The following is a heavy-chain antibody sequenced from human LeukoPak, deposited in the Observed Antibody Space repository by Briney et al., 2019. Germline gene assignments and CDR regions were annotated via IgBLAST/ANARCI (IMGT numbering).Heavy chain of an antibody. CDR3: ARQAVSSSWLYYYYYYMDV. Sequence: PSETLSLTCTVSGYSISSGYYWGWIRQPPGKGLEWIGSIYHSGSTNYNPSLKSRVTISVDTSKNQFSLKLSSVTAADTAVYYCARQAVSSSWLYYYYYYMDVWGKGTTVTISS. D-gene: IGHD6-13*01. CDR1: GYSISSGYY. J-gene: IGHJ6*03. CDR2: IYHSGST. V-gene: IGHV4-38-2*02.